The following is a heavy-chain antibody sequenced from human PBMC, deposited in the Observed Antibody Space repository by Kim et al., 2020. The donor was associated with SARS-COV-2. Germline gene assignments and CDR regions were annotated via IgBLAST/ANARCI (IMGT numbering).Heavy chain of an antibody. D-gene: IGHD1-26*01. V-gene: IGHV4-39*01. J-gene: IGHJ2*01. CDR1: GGSISSSSYY. CDR2: IYYSGST. CDR3: ARRRGNSGSYFPYWYFDL. Sequence: SETLSLTCTVSGGSISSSSYYWGWIRQPPGKGLEWIGSIYYSGSTYYNLSLKSRVTISVDTSKNQFSLKLSSVTAADTAVYYCARRRGNSGSYFPYWYFDLWGRGTLVTVSS.